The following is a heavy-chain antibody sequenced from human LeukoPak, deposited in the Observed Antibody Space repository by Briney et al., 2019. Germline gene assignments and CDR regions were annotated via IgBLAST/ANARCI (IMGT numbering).Heavy chain of an antibody. J-gene: IGHJ4*02. CDR3: ARSGWPDYGGNEPLDY. D-gene: IGHD4-23*01. V-gene: IGHV1-46*01. CDR1: GYTFTSYY. Sequence: ASVKVSCKASGYTFTSYYMHWVRQAPGQGLEWMGIINPSGGSTGYAQKFQGRVTMTRDTSTSTVYMELSSLRSEDTAVYYCARSGWPDYGGNEPLDYWGQGTLVTVSS. CDR2: INPSGGST.